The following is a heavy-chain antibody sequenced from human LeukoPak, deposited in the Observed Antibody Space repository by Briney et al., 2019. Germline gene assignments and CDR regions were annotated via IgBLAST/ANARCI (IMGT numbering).Heavy chain of an antibody. D-gene: IGHD2-15*01. CDR3: ARNLVMVVAATRYYFDY. CDR1: GGSISSVSYF. CDR2: IYYSGST. J-gene: IGHJ4*02. Sequence: PSETLSLTCTVSGGSISSVSYFWDWIRQPPGKGLEWIGSIYYSGSTYYNPSLKTRVTISVDTSKNQFSLKLSSVTAADTAVYYCARNLVMVVAATRYYFDYWGQGTLVTVSS. V-gene: IGHV4-39*01.